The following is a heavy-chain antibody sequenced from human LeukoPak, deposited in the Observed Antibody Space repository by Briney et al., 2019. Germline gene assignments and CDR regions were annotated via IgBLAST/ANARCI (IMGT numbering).Heavy chain of an antibody. Sequence: PSETLSLTCAVYGGSFSGYYWSWIRQPPGKGLEWIGEINHSGSTNYNPSLKSRVTISVDTSKNQFSLKLSSVTAADTAVYYCARGDTYYYGSGSYDYWGQGTLVTVSS. V-gene: IGHV4-34*01. CDR1: GGSFSGYY. CDR3: ARGDTYYYGSGSYDY. J-gene: IGHJ4*02. D-gene: IGHD3-10*01. CDR2: INHSGST.